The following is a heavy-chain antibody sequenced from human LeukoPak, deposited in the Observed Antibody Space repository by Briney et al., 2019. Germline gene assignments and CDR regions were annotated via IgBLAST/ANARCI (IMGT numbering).Heavy chain of an antibody. J-gene: IGHJ3*02. V-gene: IGHV3-43D*03. Sequence: SGGSLRLSCAASGFTFSSYAMSWVRQAPGKGLEWVSLISWDGGSTYYADSVKGRFTISRDNSKNSLYLQMNSLRAEDTAVYYCARELRTPYDILGRGNAFDIWGQGTRVTVSS. CDR2: ISWDGGST. CDR3: ARELRTPYDILGRGNAFDI. CDR1: GFTFSSYA. D-gene: IGHD3-9*01.